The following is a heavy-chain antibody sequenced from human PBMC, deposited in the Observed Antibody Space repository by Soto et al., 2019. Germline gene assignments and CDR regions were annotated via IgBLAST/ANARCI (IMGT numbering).Heavy chain of an antibody. V-gene: IGHV1-3*04. D-gene: IGHD3-22*01. CDR2: INTGNGNT. CDR1: GYTFTSYA. J-gene: IGHJ3*02. Sequence: ASVKVSCKASGYTFTSYAMHWVRQAPGQRLEWMGWINTGNGNTKYSQKFQGRVTITRDTSASTAYMELSSLRSEDTAVYYCARETIRAYYYDSSGYYKGAFDIWGQGTMVT. CDR3: ARETIRAYYYDSSGYYKGAFDI.